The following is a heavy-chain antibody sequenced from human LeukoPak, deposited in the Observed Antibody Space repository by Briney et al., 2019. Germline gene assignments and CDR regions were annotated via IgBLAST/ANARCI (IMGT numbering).Heavy chain of an antibody. V-gene: IGHV3-21*01. CDR3: ASDPLSSSSFDY. Sequence: GGSLRLSCAASGFTFSSYSMNWVRQAPGKGLEWVSSISSSSSYIYYADSVKGRFTISRDNAKNSLYLQMNSLRAEDTAVYYCASDPLSSSSFDYWGQGTLVTVSS. J-gene: IGHJ4*02. D-gene: IGHD6-13*01. CDR2: ISSSSSYI. CDR1: GFTFSSYS.